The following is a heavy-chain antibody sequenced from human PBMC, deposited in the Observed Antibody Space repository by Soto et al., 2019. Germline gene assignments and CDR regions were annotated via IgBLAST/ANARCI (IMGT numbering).Heavy chain of an antibody. CDR3: AKVADYYDSSGYSHGAFDI. J-gene: IGHJ3*02. V-gene: IGHV3-21*04. CDR1: GFTFSSYS. D-gene: IGHD3-22*01. CDR2: ISSSSSYI. Sequence: GGSLRLSCAASGFTFSSYSMNWVRQAPGKGLEWVSSISSSSSYIYYADSVKGRFTISRDNSKNTLYLQMNSLRAEDTAVYCCAKVADYYDSSGYSHGAFDIWGQGTMVTVSS.